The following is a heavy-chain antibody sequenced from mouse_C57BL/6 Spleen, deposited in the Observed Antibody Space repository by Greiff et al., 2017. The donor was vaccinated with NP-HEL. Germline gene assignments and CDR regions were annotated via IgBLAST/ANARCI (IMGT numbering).Heavy chain of an antibody. CDR3: ARSDYYGSSYDWYFDV. V-gene: IGHV5-12*01. J-gene: IGHJ1*03. CDR1: GFTFSDYY. CDR2: ISNGGGST. D-gene: IGHD1-1*01. Sequence: EVKLMESGGGLVQPGGSLKLSCAASGFTFSDYYMYWVRQTPEKRLEWVAYISNGGGSTYYPDTVKGRFTISRDNAKNTLYLQMSRLKSEDTAMYYCARSDYYGSSYDWYFDVWGTGTTVTVSS.